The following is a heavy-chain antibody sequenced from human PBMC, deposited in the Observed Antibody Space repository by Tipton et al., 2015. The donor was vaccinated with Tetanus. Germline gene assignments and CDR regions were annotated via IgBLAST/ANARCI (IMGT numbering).Heavy chain of an antibody. CDR3: AKDRLCGGECYSL. J-gene: IGHJ4*02. CDR2: IYYSGHT. Sequence: TLSLTCTVSGDSISSVGYYWSWIRQHPGKGLEWIGYIYYSGHTHYNPSLRGRVDISLDTSQNQVSLNLRSVTAADTAVYYCAKDRLCGGECYSLWGRGTLVTVSS. CDR1: GDSISSVGYY. D-gene: IGHD2-21*01. V-gene: IGHV4-31*03.